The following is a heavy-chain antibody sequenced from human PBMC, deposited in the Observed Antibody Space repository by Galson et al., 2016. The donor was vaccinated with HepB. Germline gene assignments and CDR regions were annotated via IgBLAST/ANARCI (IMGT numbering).Heavy chain of an antibody. CDR1: GGSISSSGFY. D-gene: IGHD3-22*01. CDR3: ARRSITTMHV. Sequence: SETLSLTCTVSGGSISSSGFYRGWIRQPPGKGLEWIGSLYYSGSTYYNPSLKSRVTISVDTSKNQFSLKLSSVTAADTAVYYCARRSITTMHVWGQGTTVTVSS. CDR2: LYYSGST. V-gene: IGHV4-39*01. J-gene: IGHJ6*02.